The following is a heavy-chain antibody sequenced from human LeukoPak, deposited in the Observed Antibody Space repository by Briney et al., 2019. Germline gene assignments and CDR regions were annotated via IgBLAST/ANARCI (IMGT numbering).Heavy chain of an antibody. V-gene: IGHV1-18*01. Sequence: ASVKVSCKASGYTFTSYGISWARQAPGQGLEWMGWISAYNGNTNYAQKLQGRVTMTTDTSTSTAYMELRSLRSDDTAVYYCARDRSLELLWFGEASDYWGQGTLVTVSS. D-gene: IGHD3-10*01. CDR3: ARDRSLELLWFGEASDY. J-gene: IGHJ4*02. CDR2: ISAYNGNT. CDR1: GYTFTSYG.